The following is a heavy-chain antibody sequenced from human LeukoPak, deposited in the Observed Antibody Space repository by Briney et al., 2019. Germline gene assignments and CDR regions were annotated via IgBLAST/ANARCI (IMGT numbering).Heavy chain of an antibody. J-gene: IGHJ4*02. V-gene: IGHV3-33*06. Sequence: GRSLRLSCAASGFTFSSYGMHWVRQAPGKGLEWVAVIWYDGSNKYYADSVKGRFTISRDNSKNTLYLQMNSLRAEDTAVYYCAKDRAYSHYDILTGYEFDYWGQGTLVTVSS. CDR2: IWYDGSNK. D-gene: IGHD3-9*01. CDR3: AKDRAYSHYDILTGYEFDY. CDR1: GFTFSSYG.